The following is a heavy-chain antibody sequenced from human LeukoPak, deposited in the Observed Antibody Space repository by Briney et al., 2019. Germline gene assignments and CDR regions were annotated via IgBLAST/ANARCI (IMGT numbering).Heavy chain of an antibody. CDR3: ARGVRGVTRSTGNNWFDP. D-gene: IGHD3-10*01. CDR1: GYTFTGYY. J-gene: IGHJ5*02. V-gene: IGHV1-2*04. CDR2: INPNSGGT. Sequence: GASVKVSCKASGYTFTGYYMHWVRQAPGQGLEWMGWINPNSGGTNYAQKFQGWVTMTRDTSISTAYMELSRLRSDDTAVYYCARGVRGVTRSTGNNWFDPWGQGTLVTVSS.